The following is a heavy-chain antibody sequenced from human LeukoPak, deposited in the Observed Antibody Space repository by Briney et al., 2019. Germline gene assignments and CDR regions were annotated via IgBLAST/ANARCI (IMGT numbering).Heavy chain of an antibody. V-gene: IGHV4-59*12. CDR1: GGSISSYY. D-gene: IGHD3-10*01. CDR2: IYYSGST. Sequence: SETLSLTCTVSGGSISSYYWSWIRQPPGKGLEWIGYIYYSGSTNYNPSLKSRVTISVDTSKNQFSLKLSSVTAADTAVYYCARDRPYYYGSGSYYGPFDYWGQGTLVTVSS. J-gene: IGHJ4*02. CDR3: ARDRPYYYGSGSYYGPFDY.